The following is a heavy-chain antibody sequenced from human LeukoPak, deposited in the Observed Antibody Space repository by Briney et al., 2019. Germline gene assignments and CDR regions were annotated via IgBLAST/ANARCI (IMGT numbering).Heavy chain of an antibody. Sequence: SSQTLSLTCTVSGGSISSGGYYWSWIRQPPGKGLEWIGYIYYSGSTNYNPSLKSRVTISVDTSKNQFSLKLSSVTAADTAVYYCARVEQRRSYYDFWSGFVEPAIDYWGQGTLVTVSS. CDR1: GGSISSGGYY. CDR2: IYYSGST. D-gene: IGHD3-3*01. J-gene: IGHJ4*02. V-gene: IGHV4-61*08. CDR3: ARVEQRRSYYDFWSGFVEPAIDY.